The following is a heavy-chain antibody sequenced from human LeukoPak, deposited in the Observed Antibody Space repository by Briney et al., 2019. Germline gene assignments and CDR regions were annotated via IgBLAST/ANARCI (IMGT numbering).Heavy chain of an antibody. CDR3: VKGLGQVAGYYIQAFEN. J-gene: IGHJ4*02. CDR1: GFTFSDYA. CDR2: IAGVGGTT. Sequence: PGGSLRLSCATSGFTFSDYAVSWLRQATGKGLEWVSGIAGVGGTTHYADFARGRFTISRDDSRNTLHLLMNNLRAEDTAVYYCVKGLGQVAGYYIQAFENWGQGTLVTVSS. D-gene: IGHD3-22*01. V-gene: IGHV3-23*01.